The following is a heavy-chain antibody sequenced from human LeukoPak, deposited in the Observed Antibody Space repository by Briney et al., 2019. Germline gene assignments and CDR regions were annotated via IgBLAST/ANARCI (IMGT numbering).Heavy chain of an antibody. Sequence: GGSLRLSCAASGFTVSSNQMTWVRQAPGKGLEWVASINHNGNVNYYVDSVKGRFTISRDNAKNSLYLQMSNLRAEDTAVYFCARGGGLDVWGQGATVTVSS. D-gene: IGHD3-16*01. CDR1: GFTVSSNQ. J-gene: IGHJ6*02. CDR2: INHNGNVN. V-gene: IGHV3-7*03. CDR3: ARGGGLDV.